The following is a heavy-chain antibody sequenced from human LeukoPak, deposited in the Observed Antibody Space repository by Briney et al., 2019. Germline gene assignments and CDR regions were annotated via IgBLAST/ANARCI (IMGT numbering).Heavy chain of an antibody. J-gene: IGHJ4*02. Sequence: GGPLTLSCIASGFPFSLYNMNRARHSPGKAREWVSSIRFTEKYIQYTDSVKGRHTLYRDNAKNSLYLQKNSLRAGHTAVYYCAGSIVGATMDDYWGQGTLVTVSS. CDR1: GFPFSLYN. D-gene: IGHD1-26*01. CDR3: AGSIVGATMDDY. CDR2: IRFTEKYI. V-gene: IGHV3-21*01.